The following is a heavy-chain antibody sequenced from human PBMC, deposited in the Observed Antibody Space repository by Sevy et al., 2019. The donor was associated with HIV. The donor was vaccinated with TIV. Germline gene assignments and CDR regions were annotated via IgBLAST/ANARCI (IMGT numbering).Heavy chain of an antibody. CDR1: GFTFSSYS. V-gene: IGHV3-21*01. J-gene: IGHJ4*02. CDR2: ISSSSSYI. Sequence: GGSLRLSCAASGFTFSSYSMNWVRQAPGKGLEWVSSISSSSSYIYYADSVKGRFTISRDNAKNSLYLQMNSLRAEDTVVYYCARVPNGGEYYFDYWGQGTLVTVSS. D-gene: IGHD2-8*01. CDR3: ARVPNGGEYYFDY.